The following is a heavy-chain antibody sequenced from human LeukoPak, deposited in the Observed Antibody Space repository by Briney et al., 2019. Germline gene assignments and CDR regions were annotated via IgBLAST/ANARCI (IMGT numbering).Heavy chain of an antibody. CDR1: GFTFNRYW. J-gene: IGHJ4*02. D-gene: IGHD5-18*01. V-gene: IGHV3-74*01. Sequence: GGSLRLSCAASGFTFNRYWMHWVRQAPGEGPVWVAHILNDGGSTSYADSVKGRFTISRDNAKNTLCLQMNSLRAEDTAVYYCVRHNYGYDYWGQGTPVTVSS. CDR3: VRHNYGYDY. CDR2: ILNDGGST.